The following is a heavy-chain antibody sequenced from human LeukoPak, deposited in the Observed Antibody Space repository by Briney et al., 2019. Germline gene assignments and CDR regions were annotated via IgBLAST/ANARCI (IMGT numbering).Heavy chain of an antibody. CDR3: ARYTMVRGVFDY. Sequence: GGSLRPSCAASGFTVSSNYMSWVRQAPGKGLEWVSVIYSGGSTYYADSVKGRFTISRDNSKNTLYLQMNSLRAEDTAVYYCARYTMVRGVFDYWGQGTLVTVSS. D-gene: IGHD3-10*01. CDR1: GFTVSSNY. V-gene: IGHV3-53*01. J-gene: IGHJ4*02. CDR2: IYSGGST.